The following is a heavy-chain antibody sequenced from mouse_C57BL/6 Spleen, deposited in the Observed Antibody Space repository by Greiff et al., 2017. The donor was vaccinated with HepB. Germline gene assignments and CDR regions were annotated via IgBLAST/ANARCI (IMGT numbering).Heavy chain of an antibody. V-gene: IGHV5-17*01. CDR3: ARHGELDY. CDR1: GFTFSDYG. J-gene: IGHJ2*01. CDR2: ISSGSSTF. Sequence: EVQRVESGGGLVKPGGSLKLSCAASGFTFSDYGMHWVRQAPEKGLEWVAYISSGSSTFYYADTVKGRFTISRDNAKNTLFLQMTSLRSEDTAMYYCARHGELDYWGQGTTLTVSS.